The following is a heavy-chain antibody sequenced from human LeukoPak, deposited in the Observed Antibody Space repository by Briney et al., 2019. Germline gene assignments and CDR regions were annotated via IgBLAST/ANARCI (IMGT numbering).Heavy chain of an antibody. CDR1: GGTFSSYA. CDR3: ARDARPLDSSGYYRVWFDP. J-gene: IGHJ5*02. CDR2: IIPILGIA. V-gene: IGHV1-69*04. Sequence: GASVKVSCKASGGTFSSYAISWVRQAPGQGLEWTGRIIPILGIANYAQKFQGRVTITADKSTSTAYMELSSLRSEDTAVYYCARDARPLDSSGYYRVWFDPWGQGTLVTVSS. D-gene: IGHD3-22*01.